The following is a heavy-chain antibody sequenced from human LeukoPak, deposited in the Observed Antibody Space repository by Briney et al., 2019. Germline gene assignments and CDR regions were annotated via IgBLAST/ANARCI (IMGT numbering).Heavy chain of an antibody. J-gene: IGHJ4*02. D-gene: IGHD3-22*01. CDR3: ARVSMIVVVIDY. V-gene: IGHV4-30-2*01. CDR2: IYHSGST. CDR1: GGSISSGGYS. Sequence: PSETLSLTGAVSGGSISSGGYSWSWIRQPPGKGLEWIGYIYHSGSTYYNPSLKSRVTISVDRSKNQFSLKLSSVTAADTAVYYCARVSMIVVVIDYWGQGTLVTVSS.